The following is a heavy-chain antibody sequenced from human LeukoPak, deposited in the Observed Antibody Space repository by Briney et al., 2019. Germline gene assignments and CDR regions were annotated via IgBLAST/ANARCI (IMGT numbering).Heavy chain of an antibody. CDR1: GFTFSRYW. CDR2: INRDGSST. J-gene: IGHJ4*02. D-gene: IGHD6-19*01. CDR3: VRGSTSDWYPADY. V-gene: IGHV3-74*01. Sequence: GGSLRLSCTASGFTFSRYWMHWVRQARGKGLVWVSRINRDGSSTTYADSVKGRFTISRDNAKNTLYLQMNSLRAEDTAVYHCVRGSTSDWYPADYWGQGTLVTVSS.